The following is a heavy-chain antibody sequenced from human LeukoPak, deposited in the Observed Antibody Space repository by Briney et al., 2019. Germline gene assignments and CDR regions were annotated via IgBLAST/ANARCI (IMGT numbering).Heavy chain of an antibody. CDR2: IYYSGST. Sequence: SETLSLTCTVSGASISRYYWSWIRQPPGKGLEWIGNIYYSGSTNYNPSLKSRVTISVDTSKDQFSLKLNSVTAADTAVYYCAREISIGAPFDYWGQGTLVTVSS. CDR1: GASISRYY. D-gene: IGHD4-17*01. J-gene: IGHJ4*02. CDR3: AREISIGAPFDY. V-gene: IGHV4-59*01.